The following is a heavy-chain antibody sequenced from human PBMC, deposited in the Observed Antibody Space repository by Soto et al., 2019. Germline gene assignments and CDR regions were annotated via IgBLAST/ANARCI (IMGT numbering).Heavy chain of an antibody. CDR2: IDPSDSYT. D-gene: IGHD6-13*01. CDR3: ARQAEAGTHWFDH. Sequence: GESLKISCKGSGYSFTSYWISWVRQMPGKGLEWMGRIDPSDSYTNYSASFQGHVTISADKSISTAYLQWSSLKASDTAMYYCARQAEAGTHWFDHWGQGTLVTVSS. J-gene: IGHJ5*02. CDR1: GYSFTSYW. V-gene: IGHV5-10-1*01.